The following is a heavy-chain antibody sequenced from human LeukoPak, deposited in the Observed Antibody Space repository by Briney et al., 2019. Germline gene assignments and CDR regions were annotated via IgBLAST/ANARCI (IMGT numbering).Heavy chain of an antibody. CDR1: GYTLTELS. CDR3: ARGPRRYYYGSGSYRFDY. D-gene: IGHD3-10*01. CDR2: FDPEDGET. J-gene: IGHJ4*02. Sequence: ASVKVSCKVSGYTLTELSMHWVRQAPGKGLEWMGGFDPEDGETIYAQKFQGRVTMTEDTSTDTAYMELSSLRSEDTAVYYCARGPRRYYYGSGSYRFDYWGQGTLVTVSS. V-gene: IGHV1-24*01.